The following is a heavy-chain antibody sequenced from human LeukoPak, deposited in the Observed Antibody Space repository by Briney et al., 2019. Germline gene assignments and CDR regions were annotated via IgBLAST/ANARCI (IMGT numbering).Heavy chain of an antibody. Sequence: ASVKVSCKASGYTFIGYYIHWVRQAAGQGLWWMGWTNPNSGGTNYAQKFQGRVTMTRDTSISTAYMELSRLRSDDTAVYFCARVGVEATATFDYWGQGTLVTVSS. CDR2: TNPNSGGT. V-gene: IGHV1-2*02. J-gene: IGHJ4*02. D-gene: IGHD1-26*01. CDR3: ARVGVEATATFDY. CDR1: GYTFIGYY.